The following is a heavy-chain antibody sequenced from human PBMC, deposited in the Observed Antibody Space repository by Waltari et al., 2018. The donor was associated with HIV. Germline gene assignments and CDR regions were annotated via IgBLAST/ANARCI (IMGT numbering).Heavy chain of an antibody. J-gene: IGHJ4*02. CDR1: GGSISSGSYY. Sequence: QVQLQESGPGLVKPSQTLSLTCTVSGGSISSGSYYWSWIRQPAGKGLEWIGRIYTSGSTNYNPSLKSRVTISVDTSKNQFSLKLSSVTAADTAVYYCARDDIADYYFDYWGQGTLVTVSS. CDR3: ARDDIADYYFDY. D-gene: IGHD6-13*01. V-gene: IGHV4-61*02. CDR2: IYTSGST.